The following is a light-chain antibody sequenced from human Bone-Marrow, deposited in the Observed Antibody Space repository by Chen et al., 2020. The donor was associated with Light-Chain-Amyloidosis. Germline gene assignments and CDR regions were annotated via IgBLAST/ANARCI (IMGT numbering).Light chain of an antibody. CDR2: EVT. CDR1: SSDVGCDNH. Sequence: QSALTQPASVSGSPGQSITISCTGTSSDVGCDNHVSWYQQHPDKAPKLMIYEVTNRPSGVPERVSGSKSDNTASLTIAGLQPEDEADEVCSSYTITNNLVFGSGTRVTVL. CDR3: SSYTITNNLV. J-gene: IGLJ1*01. V-gene: IGLV2-14*01.